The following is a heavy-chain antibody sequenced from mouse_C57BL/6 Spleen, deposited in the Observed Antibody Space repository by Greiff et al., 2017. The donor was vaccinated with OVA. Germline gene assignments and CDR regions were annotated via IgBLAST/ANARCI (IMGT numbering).Heavy chain of an antibody. CDR1: GYTFTEYT. Sequence: VQLQQSGAELVKPGASVKLSCKASGYTFTEYTIHWVKRRSGQGLEWIGWFYPGSGSIKYNEKFKDKATLTAAKSSSPVYMELSRLTSEDSAVYFCARHEVPIYYDSAWFADWGQGTLVTVSA. V-gene: IGHV1-62-2*01. J-gene: IGHJ3*01. CDR3: ARHEVPIYYDSAWFAD. CDR2: FYPGSGSI. D-gene: IGHD2-4*01.